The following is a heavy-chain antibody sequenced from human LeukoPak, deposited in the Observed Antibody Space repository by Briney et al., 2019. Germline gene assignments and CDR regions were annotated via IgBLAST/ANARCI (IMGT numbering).Heavy chain of an antibody. CDR2: IYYSEST. D-gene: IGHD2-2*01. Sequence: SETLSLTCTVSGGSISSSSASSYYWGWIRQPPGKGLEWVGGIYYSESTYYNPSLKSRVTISVDTSKSQFSLRLSSVTAADTAVYYCARPVVPVATDAFDIWGQGTMVTVSS. CDR3: ARPVVPVATDAFDI. V-gene: IGHV4-39*01. J-gene: IGHJ3*02. CDR1: GGSISSSSASSYY.